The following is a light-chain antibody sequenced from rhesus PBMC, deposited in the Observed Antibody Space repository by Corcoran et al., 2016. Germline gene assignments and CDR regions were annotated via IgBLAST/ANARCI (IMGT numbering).Light chain of an antibody. J-gene: IGKJ2*01. Sequence: DIQMTQSPSSLSASVGDRVTITCRASQGITNDLAWYQQKPGETPKLLLYEASSLQSGIPSRFSGSGSGTELTLTISSLQSEDFATYYCQHYYSTPYSFGQGTKVEIK. V-gene: IGKV1-25*01. CDR3: QHYYSTPYS. CDR2: EAS. CDR1: QGITND.